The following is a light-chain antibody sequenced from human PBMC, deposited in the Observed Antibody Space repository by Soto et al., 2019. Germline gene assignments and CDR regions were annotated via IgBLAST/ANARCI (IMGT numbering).Light chain of an antibody. CDR2: DDN. J-gene: IGLJ1*01. Sequence: SVLTQPPSVSAAPGQKVTISCSGSSSNIGGNSVSWYQQLPGTAPKLLIYDDNKRPSGIPDRFSGSKSVTSATLGITGFQTGDEADYYCGSWDSSLSAYVFGTGTKVPLL. CDR1: SSNIGGNS. V-gene: IGLV1-51*01. CDR3: GSWDSSLSAYV.